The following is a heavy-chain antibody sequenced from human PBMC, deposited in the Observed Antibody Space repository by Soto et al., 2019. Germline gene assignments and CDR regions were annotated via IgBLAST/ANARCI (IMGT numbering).Heavy chain of an antibody. CDR2: INSDGSST. Sequence: GGSLRLSCAASGFTFSSYWMHWVRQAPGKGLVWVSRINSDGSSTSYADSVKGRFTISRDNAKNTLYLQMNSLRAEDTAVYYCARGLVVVAATQAIYGMDVWGQGTTVTVSS. CDR1: GFTFSSYW. D-gene: IGHD2-15*01. J-gene: IGHJ6*02. V-gene: IGHV3-74*01. CDR3: ARGLVVVAATQAIYGMDV.